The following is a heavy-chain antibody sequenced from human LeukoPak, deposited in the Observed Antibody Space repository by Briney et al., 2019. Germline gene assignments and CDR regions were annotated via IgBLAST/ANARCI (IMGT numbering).Heavy chain of an antibody. V-gene: IGHV3-48*03. CDR1: GFPFSDHE. CDR2: ISSSGSDK. CDR3: ARRTSGAFAI. J-gene: IGHJ3*02. Sequence: GGSLRLSCAASGFPFSDHEMNWVRQAPGKGLEWVSYISSSGSDKYYPDSVKGRFTISRDNAKNSLSLQMNSLRAEDTAVYYCARRTSGAFAIWGQGTKVTVSS.